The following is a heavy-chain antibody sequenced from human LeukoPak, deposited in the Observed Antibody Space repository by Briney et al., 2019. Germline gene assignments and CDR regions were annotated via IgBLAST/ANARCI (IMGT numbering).Heavy chain of an antibody. V-gene: IGHV1-69*01. Sequence: EASVKVSCKASGGTFSSYAISWVRQAPGQGLEWMGGIIPIFGTANYAQKSQGRVTITADESTSTAYMELSSLRSEDTAVYYCARERAYCGGDCFTDYWGQGTLVTVSS. J-gene: IGHJ4*02. CDR1: GGTFSSYA. CDR2: IIPIFGTA. CDR3: ARERAYCGGDCFTDY. D-gene: IGHD2-21*01.